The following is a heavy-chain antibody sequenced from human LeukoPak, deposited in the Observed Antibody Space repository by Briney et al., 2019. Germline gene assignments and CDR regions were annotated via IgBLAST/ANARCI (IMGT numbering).Heavy chain of an antibody. V-gene: IGHV3-23*01. D-gene: IGHD3-10*01. CDR3: TKGGWGTVLDY. CDR1: GFTFSNYA. CDR2: ISGTGDTT. Sequence: GGSLRLSCAASGFTFSNYAMSWVRQAPGEGLEWVSTISGTGDTTYYADSLKGRLTISRDNSKNTLYLQMSSLRADDTAVYYCTKGGWGTVLDYWGQGTLATVSS. J-gene: IGHJ4*02.